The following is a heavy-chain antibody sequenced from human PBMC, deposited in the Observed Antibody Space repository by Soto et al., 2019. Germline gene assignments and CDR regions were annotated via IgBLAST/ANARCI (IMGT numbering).Heavy chain of an antibody. J-gene: IGHJ4*02. CDR2: IYSDGST. D-gene: IGHD5-12*01. V-gene: IGHV3-53*01. Sequence: EVQLVESGGGLIQPGGSLRLSCAASGFTVSSNYMSWVRQAPGKGLEWVSVIYSDGSTYYTDSVKGRFTISRDNSKNTLYLQMNSLRAEDTAVYYCARAAYSGYDFPDYWGQGTLVTVSS. CDR1: GFTVSSNY. CDR3: ARAAYSGYDFPDY.